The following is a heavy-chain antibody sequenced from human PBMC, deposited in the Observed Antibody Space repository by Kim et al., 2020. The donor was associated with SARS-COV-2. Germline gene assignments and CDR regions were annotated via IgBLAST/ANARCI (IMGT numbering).Heavy chain of an antibody. V-gene: IGHV3-23*03. D-gene: IGHD1-26*01. CDR3: AKGSMTSDNWFDP. J-gene: IGHJ5*02. Sequence: YAGSGKGRLTISRENSKSTLYLQMNSLRAEDTAVYYCAKGSMTSDNWFDPWGQGTLVTVSS.